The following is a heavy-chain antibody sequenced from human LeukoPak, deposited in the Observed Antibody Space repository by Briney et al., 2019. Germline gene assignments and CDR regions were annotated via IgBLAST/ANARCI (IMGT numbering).Heavy chain of an antibody. V-gene: IGHV3-21*01. CDR2: ISSSSSYI. D-gene: IGHD2-2*01. CDR3: ARGYCSSTSCYGSKGDAFDI. J-gene: IGHJ3*02. Sequence: GGSLRLSCAASGFTFSSYSMNWVRQAPGKGLEWVSSISSSSSYIYYADSVKGRFTISRDNAENSLYLQMNSLRAEDTAVYYCARGYCSSTSCYGSKGDAFDIWGQGTMVTVSS. CDR1: GFTFSSYS.